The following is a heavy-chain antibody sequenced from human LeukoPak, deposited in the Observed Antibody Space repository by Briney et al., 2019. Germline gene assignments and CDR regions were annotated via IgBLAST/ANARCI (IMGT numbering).Heavy chain of an antibody. CDR1: GGSISSSSHY. J-gene: IGHJ5*02. CDR2: IYYSGST. Sequence: SETLSLTCTVSGGSISSSSHYWGWIRQPPGKGLEWIGSIYYSGSTYYNPSLKSRVTISVDTSKNQFSLKLSSVTAADTAVYYCARHGYCSGGSCPNWFDPWGQGTLVTVSS. D-gene: IGHD2-15*01. CDR3: ARHGYCSGGSCPNWFDP. V-gene: IGHV4-39*01.